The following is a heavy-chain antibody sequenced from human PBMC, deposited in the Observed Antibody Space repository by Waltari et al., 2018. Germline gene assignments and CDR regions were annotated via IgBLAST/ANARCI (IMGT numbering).Heavy chain of an antibody. J-gene: IGHJ4*02. Sequence: QVHLVQSGAEVRMPGSSVKVSCKVSGDTLKGYAINWVRQAPGKGVEWMGGIILGFGTTDYAQRFQGRLTITADESMNTAYMELSSLRSEDTAVFYCARSGLGGNYFDSWGQGTLVRVSS. CDR3: ARSGLGGNYFDS. CDR1: GDTLKGYA. CDR2: IILGFGTT. D-gene: IGHD1-1*01. V-gene: IGHV1-69*12.